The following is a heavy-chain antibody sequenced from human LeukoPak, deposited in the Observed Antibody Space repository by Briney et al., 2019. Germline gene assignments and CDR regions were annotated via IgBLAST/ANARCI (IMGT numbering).Heavy chain of an antibody. D-gene: IGHD2-2*01. CDR2: IQHSENT. Sequence: PSETLSLTCTVSGYSISSGYYWAWIRQAPGRGLEWIGSIQHSENTYYNLSLQSRVTISVDTSNNQLSLILNSVTAADTAVYYCARGGMIGYCSTTCLRWFDPWGQGTLVTVSS. CDR1: GYSISSGYY. J-gene: IGHJ5*02. V-gene: IGHV4-38-2*02. CDR3: ARGGMIGYCSTTCLRWFDP.